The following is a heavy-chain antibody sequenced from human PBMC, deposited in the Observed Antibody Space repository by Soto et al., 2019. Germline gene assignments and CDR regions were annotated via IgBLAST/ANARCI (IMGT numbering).Heavy chain of an antibody. Sequence: PGGSLRLSCAASGFTFSSYAMSWVRQAPGKGLEWVSAISGSGGSTYYADSVKGRFTISRDNSKNTLYLQMNSLRAEDTAVYYCAKGGIDFWSGYYWYFDYWGKGTLVTVSS. CDR1: GFTFSSYA. J-gene: IGHJ4*02. CDR2: ISGSGGST. D-gene: IGHD3-3*01. CDR3: AKGGIDFWSGYYWYFDY. V-gene: IGHV3-23*01.